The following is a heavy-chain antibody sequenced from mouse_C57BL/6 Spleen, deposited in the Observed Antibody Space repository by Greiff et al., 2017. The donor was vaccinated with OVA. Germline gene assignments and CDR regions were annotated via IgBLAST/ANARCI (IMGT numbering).Heavy chain of an antibody. Sequence: EVKLVESGGGLVQPGGSLKLSCAASGFTFSDYYMYWVRQTPEKRLEWVAYISNGGGSTYYPDTVKGRFTISRDNAKNTLYLQMSRLKSEDTAMYYCARHRPHYAMDYWGQGTSVTVSS. V-gene: IGHV5-12*01. CDR3: ARHRPHYAMDY. CDR2: ISNGGGST. CDR1: GFTFSDYY. J-gene: IGHJ4*01.